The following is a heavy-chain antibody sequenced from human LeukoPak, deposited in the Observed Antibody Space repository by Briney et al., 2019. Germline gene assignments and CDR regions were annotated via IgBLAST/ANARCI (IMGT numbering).Heavy chain of an antibody. Sequence: PSQTLSLTCTVSGGSISSGSYYWSWIRQPAGKGLEWIGRIYTSGSTNYNPSLKSRVTISVDTSKNQFSLKLSSVTAADTAVYYCARWLLYFDYWGQGTLVTVSS. CDR3: ARWLLYFDY. D-gene: IGHD3-22*01. V-gene: IGHV4-61*02. CDR1: GGSISSGSYY. J-gene: IGHJ4*02. CDR2: IYTSGST.